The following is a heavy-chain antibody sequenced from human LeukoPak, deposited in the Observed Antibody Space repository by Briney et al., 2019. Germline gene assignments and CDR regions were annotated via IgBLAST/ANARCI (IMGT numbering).Heavy chain of an antibody. CDR2: MNPNSGNT. Sequence: ASVKVSCKASGYTFTSYDINWVRQATGQGLEWMGWMNPNSGNTGYVQKFQGRVTMTRNTSLSTAYMELSSLRSEDTAVYYCARGQLNTQHDYWGQGTLVTVSS. CDR1: GYTFTSYD. D-gene: IGHD2-2*01. V-gene: IGHV1-8*01. J-gene: IGHJ4*02. CDR3: ARGQLNTQHDY.